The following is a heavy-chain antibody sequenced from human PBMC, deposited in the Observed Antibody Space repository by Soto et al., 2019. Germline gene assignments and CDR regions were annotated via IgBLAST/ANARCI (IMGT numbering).Heavy chain of an antibody. CDR1: GDSVSSNSAP. Sequence: QVQLQQSGPGLVKPSQTLSLTCAICGDSVSSNSAPWNWIGQPPSRGLEWLGRTYYRSKWYNDYAVSLKSRITIIPATSKNQCSLQLNSVTPADTAVYYCARGGTIFGVVTPYYYYGMDVWGQVTTVTVSS. CDR3: ARGGTIFGVVTPYYYYGMDV. J-gene: IGHJ6*02. CDR2: TYYRSKWYN. D-gene: IGHD3-3*01. V-gene: IGHV6-1*01.